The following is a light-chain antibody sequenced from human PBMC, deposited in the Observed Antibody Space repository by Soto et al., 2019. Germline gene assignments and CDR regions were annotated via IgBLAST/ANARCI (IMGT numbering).Light chain of an antibody. V-gene: IGLV3-21*02. Sequence: SYELTQPPSVSVAPGQTARITCGGNNIGSKSVHWYQQKPRQAPVLVVYDDSDRPSGIPERFSGSNSGSTATLTISRVEAGDEADYYCQVWDSSSDHVVFGGGTQLTVL. CDR1: NIGSKS. J-gene: IGLJ2*01. CDR2: DDS. CDR3: QVWDSSSDHVV.